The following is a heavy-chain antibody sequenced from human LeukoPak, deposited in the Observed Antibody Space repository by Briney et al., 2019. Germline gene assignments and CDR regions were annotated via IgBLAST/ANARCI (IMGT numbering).Heavy chain of an antibody. D-gene: IGHD2-15*01. Sequence: GGSLRLSCAASGFTFSSYWMSWVRQAPGKGLEWVSSISTTSTYIYYADSVKGRFTISRDNAKNSLYLQMNSLRAEDTAVYYCARARYCSGGSCYLFDYWGQGSLVTVSS. V-gene: IGHV3-21*01. J-gene: IGHJ4*02. CDR2: ISTTSTYI. CDR3: ARARYCSGGSCYLFDY. CDR1: GFTFSSYW.